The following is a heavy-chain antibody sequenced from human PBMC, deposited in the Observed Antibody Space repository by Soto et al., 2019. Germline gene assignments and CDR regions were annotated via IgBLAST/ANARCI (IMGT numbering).Heavy chain of an antibody. CDR1: GGTFNNYA. CDR3: ASFDGTLVRGGRSSPYEMDV. J-gene: IGHJ6*02. CDR2: IIPTFGTG. V-gene: IGHV1-69*01. D-gene: IGHD3-10*01. Sequence: QVLLVQSGPEVKKPGSSEKVSCKASGGTFNNYAINWVRQAPGKGLAWMGGIIPTFGTGNHAQKFQGRVTITADESTTTAYMEPNGLRSEDTAIFYCASFDGTLVRGGRSSPYEMDVWGQGTTVIVSS.